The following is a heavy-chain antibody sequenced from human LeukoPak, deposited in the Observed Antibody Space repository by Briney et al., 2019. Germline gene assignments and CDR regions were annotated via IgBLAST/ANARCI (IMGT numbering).Heavy chain of an antibody. Sequence: SETLSLTCAVYGGSFSDYSWSWIRQPPGKGLEWIGEINRRGGTNHNPSLMSRVIMSVDTSKNQFSLKVTSVSAADTAVYFCARVGYSFSINDWSRIGLGAYPTKYYYYMDVWGKGTTVTVSS. CDR1: GGSFSDYS. CDR3: ARVGYSFSINDWSRIGLGAYPTKYYYYMDV. J-gene: IGHJ6*03. D-gene: IGHD5-18*01. CDR2: INRRGGT. V-gene: IGHV4-34*01.